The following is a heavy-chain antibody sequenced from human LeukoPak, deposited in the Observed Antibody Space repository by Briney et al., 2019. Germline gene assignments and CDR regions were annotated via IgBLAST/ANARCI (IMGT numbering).Heavy chain of an antibody. J-gene: IGHJ6*02. D-gene: IGHD5-18*01. CDR1: GYTFTSYG. CDR3: ARVWGSMVTGALYNSYGMDV. Sequence: ASVKVSCKASGYTFTSYGINWVRQAPGQGLEWMGWINGYNGNTNYAQNLQGRVTMTTDTSTSTAYMELRSLRSDDTAVYYCARVWGSMVTGALYNSYGMDVWGQGTTVTVSS. V-gene: IGHV1-18*01. CDR2: INGYNGNT.